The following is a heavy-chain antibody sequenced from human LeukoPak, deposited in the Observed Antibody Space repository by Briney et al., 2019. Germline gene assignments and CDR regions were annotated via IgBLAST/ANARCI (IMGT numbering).Heavy chain of an antibody. V-gene: IGHV1-2*06. D-gene: IGHD3-22*01. CDR2: INPNRGGT. CDR1: GYTFTGYY. Sequence: ASVKVSCKASGYTFTGYYMHWVRQAPGQGLEWMGRINPNRGGTNYAQKFQGRVTMTRDTSISTAYMELSRLRSDDTAVYYCAREGGSSGYYSDYWGQGTLVTVSS. J-gene: IGHJ4*02. CDR3: AREGGSSGYYSDY.